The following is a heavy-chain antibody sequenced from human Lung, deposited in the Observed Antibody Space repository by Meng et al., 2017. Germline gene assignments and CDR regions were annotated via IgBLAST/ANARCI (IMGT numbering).Heavy chain of an antibody. J-gene: IGHJ4*02. CDR3: ARDEDISAAGKLFGDY. CDR2: INPKSGDT. Sequence: QLLWVQSWAWVKQLGAAVQSFCKASVYTLPDYWLHWVRRVPGQGLEWMGRINPKSGDTDYAQRFQGRVTMTGDTSISTAYMELSGLRSDDTAMYYCARDEDISAAGKLFGDYWGQGTLVTVSS. CDR1: VYTLPDYW. D-gene: IGHD6-13*01. V-gene: IGHV1-2*06.